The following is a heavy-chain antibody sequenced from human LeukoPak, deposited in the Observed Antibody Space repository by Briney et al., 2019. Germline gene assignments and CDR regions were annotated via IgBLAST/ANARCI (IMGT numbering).Heavy chain of an antibody. CDR1: GGSISSSSYY. J-gene: IGHJ4*02. V-gene: IGHV4-39*07. CDR3: ARVHTSYSSGWYYFDY. Sequence: SETLSLTCTVSGGSISSSSYYWGWIRQPPGKGLEWIGSIYYSGSTYYNPSLKSRVTISVDTSKNQFSLKLSSVTAADTAVYYCARVHTSYSSGWYYFDYWGQGTLVTVSS. CDR2: IYYSGST. D-gene: IGHD6-19*01.